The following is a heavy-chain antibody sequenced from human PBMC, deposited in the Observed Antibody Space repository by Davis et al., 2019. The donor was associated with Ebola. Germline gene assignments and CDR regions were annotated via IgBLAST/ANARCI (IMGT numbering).Heavy chain of an antibody. CDR1: GFTFSDYA. J-gene: IGHJ4*02. Sequence: GGSLRLSCAASGFTFSDYAMNWVRQAPGKGLEWVSSISSRNTYIYYAESVKGRFTISRDNAKNSLYLEMNSLRAEDTAVYYCARDLSGDWQGDFDYWGQGTLVTVSS. CDR2: ISSRNTYI. D-gene: IGHD2-21*02. CDR3: ARDLSGDWQGDFDY. V-gene: IGHV3-21*01.